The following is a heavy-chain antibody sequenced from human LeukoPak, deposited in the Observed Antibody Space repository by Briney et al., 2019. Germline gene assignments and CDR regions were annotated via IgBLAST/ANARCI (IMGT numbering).Heavy chain of an antibody. CDR3: ARATPDYYGSGKRGSFDY. CDR2: IYYSGST. Sequence: PSETLSLTCTVSGGSISSYYWSLIRQPPGKGLEWIGYIYYSGSTNYNPSLKSRATISVDTSKNQFSLKLSSVTAADTAVYYCARATPDYYGSGKRGSFDYWGQGTLVTASS. V-gene: IGHV4-59*01. D-gene: IGHD3-10*01. J-gene: IGHJ4*02. CDR1: GGSISSYY.